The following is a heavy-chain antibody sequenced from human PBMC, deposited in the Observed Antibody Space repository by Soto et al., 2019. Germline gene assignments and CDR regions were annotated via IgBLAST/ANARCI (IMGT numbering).Heavy chain of an antibody. V-gene: IGHV1-69*12. D-gene: IGHD5-18*01. CDR1: GGTFSTYD. Sequence: QVQLVQSGAEVKKPESSVKVSCKAPGGTFSTYDISWVRQAPVQGLEWMGGIIPMFGTANYAQRFQDRVTITADESTNTVYMELSSLRSEDTAVYFCASGIQLWLRRITNGYSGWGQGTMVTVSS. J-gene: IGHJ4*02. CDR3: ASGIQLWLRRITNGYSG. CDR2: IIPMFGTA.